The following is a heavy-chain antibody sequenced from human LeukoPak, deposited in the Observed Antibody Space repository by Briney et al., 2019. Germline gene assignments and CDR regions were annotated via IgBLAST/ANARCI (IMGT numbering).Heavy chain of an antibody. CDR3: ARDKCSSTYCYDRTIPPGHFDY. V-gene: IGHV4-39*07. Sequence: SETLSLTCTVSGGSISSSSFYWGWIRQPPGKGLEWIGSMYYSGSTYYKPSLKSRVTISVDTSKNQFSLKLSSVTAADTAVYYCARDKCSSTYCYDRTIPPGHFDYWGQGTLVTVSS. J-gene: IGHJ4*02. CDR1: GGSISSSSFY. D-gene: IGHD2-2*01. CDR2: MYYSGST.